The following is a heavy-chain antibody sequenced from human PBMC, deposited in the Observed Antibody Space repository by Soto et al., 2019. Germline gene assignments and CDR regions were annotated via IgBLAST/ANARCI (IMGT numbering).Heavy chain of an antibody. J-gene: IGHJ5*02. D-gene: IGHD6-19*01. CDR2: IYYSGIS. Sequence: PSETLSLTCTVSGGSISTNNYYWSWIRQHPGKGLEWIGYIYYSGISYYNPSLKSRVTISGDTSKNQFSLKLSSVTAADTAVYFCARGYSSGCLGNWFDPWGQGTLVTVSS. V-gene: IGHV4-31*03. CDR1: GGSISTNNYY. CDR3: ARGYSSGCLGNWFDP.